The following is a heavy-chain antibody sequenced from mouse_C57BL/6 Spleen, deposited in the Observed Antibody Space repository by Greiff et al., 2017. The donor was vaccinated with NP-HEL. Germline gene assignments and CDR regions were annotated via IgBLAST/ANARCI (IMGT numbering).Heavy chain of an antibody. CDR3: ASNWERFAY. CDR2: IDPSDSYT. J-gene: IGHJ3*01. Sequence: VQLQQSGPELVRPGTSVKLSCKASGYTFTSYWMHWVKQRPGQGLEWIGVIDPSDSYTNYNQKFKGKATLTVDTSSSTAYMQLSSLTSEDSAVYYCASNWERFAYWGQGTLVTVSA. D-gene: IGHD4-1*01. CDR1: GYTFTSYW. V-gene: IGHV1-59*01.